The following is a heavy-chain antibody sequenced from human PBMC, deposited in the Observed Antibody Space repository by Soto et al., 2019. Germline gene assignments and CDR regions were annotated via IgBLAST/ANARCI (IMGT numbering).Heavy chain of an antibody. CDR2: MSYDGSNK. V-gene: IGHV3-30-3*01. CDR3: ARDATLTTVTYFDY. Sequence: QVQLVESGGGVVQPGRSLRLSCAASGFTFSNYVVHWVRQAPGRGLEWVAVMSYDGSNKYYADSVKGRFTISRDNSKDTLYLQMNSLRAEDTAVYYCARDATLTTVTYFDYWGQGTLVTVS. J-gene: IGHJ4*02. D-gene: IGHD4-4*01. CDR1: GFTFSNYV.